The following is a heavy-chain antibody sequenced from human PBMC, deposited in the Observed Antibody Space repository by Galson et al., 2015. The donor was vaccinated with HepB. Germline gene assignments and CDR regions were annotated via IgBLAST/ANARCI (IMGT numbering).Heavy chain of an antibody. Sequence: LSLTCAVSGGSISSGGYYWSWIRQPPGKGLEWIGYIYYSGSTYYNPSLKSRVTISVDTSKNQFSLKLSSVTAADTAVYYCARRVGYCSSTSCYAGLNFDYWGQGTLVTVSS. J-gene: IGHJ4*02. V-gene: IGHV4-30-4*01. CDR2: IYYSGST. D-gene: IGHD2-2*01. CDR1: GGSISSGGYY. CDR3: ARRVGYCSSTSCYAGLNFDY.